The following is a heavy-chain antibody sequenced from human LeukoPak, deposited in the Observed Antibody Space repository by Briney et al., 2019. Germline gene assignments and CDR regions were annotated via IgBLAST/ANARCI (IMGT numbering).Heavy chain of an antibody. CDR2: IYYSGST. CDR3: ARYYGSGTHFDY. CDR1: GGSISSSSHY. Sequence: SSETLSLTCTVSGGSISSSSHYWGCIRQPPGKGLEWIGSIYYSGSTNYNPSLKSRVTISVDTSKNQFSLKLSSVTAADTAVYYCARYYGSGTHFDYWGQGTLVTVSS. D-gene: IGHD3-10*01. J-gene: IGHJ4*02. V-gene: IGHV4-39*07.